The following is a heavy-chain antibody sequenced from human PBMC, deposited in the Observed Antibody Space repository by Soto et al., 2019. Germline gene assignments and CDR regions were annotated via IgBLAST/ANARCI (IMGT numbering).Heavy chain of an antibody. CDR3: ARYTDMTTFDY. D-gene: IGHD4-17*01. CDR2: INHSGST. J-gene: IGHJ4*02. V-gene: IGHV4-34*01. CDR1: GGSFSGYY. Sequence: PSETLSLTCAVYGGSFSGYYWSWIRQPPGKGLEWIGEINHSGSTNYNPSLKSRVTISVDTSKNQFSLKLSSVTAADTAVYYCARYTDMTTFDYWGQGTLVTVSS.